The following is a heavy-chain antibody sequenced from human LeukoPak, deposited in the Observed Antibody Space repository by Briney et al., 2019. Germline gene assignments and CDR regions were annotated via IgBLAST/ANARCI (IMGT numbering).Heavy chain of an antibody. Sequence: GASVKVSCKASGYTFTSYDINWVRQATGQGLEWMGWMNPSTGSTGYAQTFQGRVTITRNTSISTAYMELSSLRSEDTAVYYCAVLKQWLVGDYWGQGTLVTVSS. J-gene: IGHJ4*02. CDR1: GYTFTSYD. V-gene: IGHV1-8*01. CDR2: MNPSTGST. CDR3: AVLKQWLVGDY. D-gene: IGHD6-19*01.